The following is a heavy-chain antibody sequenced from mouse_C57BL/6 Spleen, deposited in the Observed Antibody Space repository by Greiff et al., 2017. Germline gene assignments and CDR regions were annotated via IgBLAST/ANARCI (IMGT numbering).Heavy chain of an antibody. D-gene: IGHD2-5*01. CDR3: ARRYSNYVYAMDY. Sequence: GASVKMSCKASGYTFTSYTMHWVKQRPGQGLEWIGYINPSSGYTKYNQKFKDKATLTADKSSSTAYMQLSSLTSEDSAVYYCARRYSNYVYAMDYWGQGTSVTVSS. CDR1: GYTFTSYT. V-gene: IGHV1-4*01. CDR2: INPSSGYT. J-gene: IGHJ4*01.